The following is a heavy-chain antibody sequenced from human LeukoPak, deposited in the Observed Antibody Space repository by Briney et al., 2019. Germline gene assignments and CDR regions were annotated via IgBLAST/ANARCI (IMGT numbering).Heavy chain of an antibody. V-gene: IGHV3-30*18. CDR3: AKDKYCSSTSCLDY. CDR1: GFTFSSYG. J-gene: IGHJ4*02. CDR2: ISYDGSNK. D-gene: IGHD2-2*01. Sequence: PGRSLRLSCAASGFTFSSYGMHWVRQAPGKGLEWVAVISYDGSNKYYADSVKGRFTISRDNSKNTLYLQMNSLRAEDTAVYYCAKDKYCSSTSCLDYWGQGTLVTVS.